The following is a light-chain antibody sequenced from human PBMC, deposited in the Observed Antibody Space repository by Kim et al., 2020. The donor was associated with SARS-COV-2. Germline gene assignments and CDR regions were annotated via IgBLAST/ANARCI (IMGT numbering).Light chain of an antibody. J-gene: IGKJ2*01. CDR1: QGISNW. CDR3: QQANIFLYT. CDR2: GAS. V-gene: IGKV1-12*01. Sequence: DIQMTQFPSSVSASVGDRVTITCRASQGISNWLAWYRHKPGNAPELLISGASNLQYGVPSRFTGSGSGTDFTLSISSLQPADSATYYCQQANIFLYTFGQGTKLEI.